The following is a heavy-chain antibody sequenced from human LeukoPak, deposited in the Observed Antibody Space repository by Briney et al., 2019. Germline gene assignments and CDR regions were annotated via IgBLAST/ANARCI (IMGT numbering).Heavy chain of an antibody. V-gene: IGHV4-59*01. CDR2: IYYSGST. CDR3: ASGGFGELPSFDY. J-gene: IGHJ4*02. Sequence: SETLSLTCTVSGGSISSYYWSWIRQPPGKGLEWIGYIYYSGSTNYNPSLKSRVTISVDTSKNQFSLKLSSVTAADTAAYYCASGGFGELPSFDYWGQGTLVTVSS. CDR1: GGSISSYY. D-gene: IGHD3-10*01.